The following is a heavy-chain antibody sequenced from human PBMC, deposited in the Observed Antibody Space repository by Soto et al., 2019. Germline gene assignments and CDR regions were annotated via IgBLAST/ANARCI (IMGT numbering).Heavy chain of an antibody. J-gene: IGHJ5*02. V-gene: IGHV1-18*01. Sequence: QVQLVQSVGEVKKPGASVKVSCKASGYTFSAHGVAWGRQAPGQGLEWMGWISAYNGNIKHAQNFQERVTMTTDTSTSTAYRELNSLRSDDTAVYYWARTPPASGYCRSVSCQNWFDNWGQGTPVNVSS. CDR2: ISAYNGNI. CDR1: GYTFSAHG. D-gene: IGHD2-2*01. CDR3: ARTPPASGYCRSVSCQNWFDN.